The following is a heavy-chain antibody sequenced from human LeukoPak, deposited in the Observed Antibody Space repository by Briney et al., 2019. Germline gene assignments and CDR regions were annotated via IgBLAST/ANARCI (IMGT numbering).Heavy chain of an antibody. CDR2: INHSGNT. CDR3: AKKTTAFDAFDM. J-gene: IGHJ3*02. D-gene: IGHD4-17*01. V-gene: IGHV4-34*01. Sequence: SETLSLTCAVYGGSFSGYYWSWIRQPPGKGLEWIGEINHSGNTNYNPSLKSRVTISVDTSKNQFSLNLTSVTAADTAVYYCAKKTTAFDAFDMWCQGTMVTVSS. CDR1: GGSFSGYY.